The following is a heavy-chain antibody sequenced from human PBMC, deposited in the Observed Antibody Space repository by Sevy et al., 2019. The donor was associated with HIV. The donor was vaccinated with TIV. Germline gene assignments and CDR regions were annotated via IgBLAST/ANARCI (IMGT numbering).Heavy chain of an antibody. CDR1: GFTFSDYY. CDR3: AGDFWSGYSTGYNWFDP. Sequence: GGSLRLSCAASGFTFSDYYMSWIRQAPGKGLEWVSYISSSGSTIYYADSVKGRFTISRDNAKNSLYLQMKSLRAEDTAVYYCAGDFWSGYSTGYNWFDPWGQGTLVTVSS. J-gene: IGHJ5*02. CDR2: ISSSGSTI. V-gene: IGHV3-11*01. D-gene: IGHD3-3*01.